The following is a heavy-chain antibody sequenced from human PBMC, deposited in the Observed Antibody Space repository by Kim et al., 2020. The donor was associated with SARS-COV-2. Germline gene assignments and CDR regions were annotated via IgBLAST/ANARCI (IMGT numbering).Heavy chain of an antibody. J-gene: IGHJ5*02. D-gene: IGHD6-13*01. CDR1: GGSFSGYY. Sequence: SETLSLTCAVYGGSFSGYYWSWIRQPPGKGLEWIGEINHSGSTNYNPSLKSRVTISVDTSKNQFSLKLSSVTAADTAVYYCARGENAASWFDPWGQGTLVTVSS. CDR3: ARGENAASWFDP. V-gene: IGHV4-34*01. CDR2: INHSGST.